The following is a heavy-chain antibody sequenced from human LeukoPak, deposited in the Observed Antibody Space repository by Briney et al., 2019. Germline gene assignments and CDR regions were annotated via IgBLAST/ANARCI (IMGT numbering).Heavy chain of an antibody. CDR3: ARENFWLPKYWYGMDV. CDR1: GVSIRSAAYY. Sequence: AQTLSLTCTVSGVSIRSAAYYWSWIRQPPGKGLEWLRYIYYSGSTYYNPSLKSRVTISVDTSKNQFSQKLSSVTAADTAVYYCARENFWLPKYWYGMDVWGQGTTVTVFS. D-gene: IGHD3-3*01. J-gene: IGHJ6*02. V-gene: IGHV4-31*03. CDR2: IYYSGST.